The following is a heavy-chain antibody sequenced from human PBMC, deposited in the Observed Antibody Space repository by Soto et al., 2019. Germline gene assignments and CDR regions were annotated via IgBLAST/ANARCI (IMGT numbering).Heavy chain of an antibody. CDR1: GFNFANYA. Sequence: GESLKISCTGSGFNFANYALTWVRQAPGKGLEWVGFIRGETNGGTAEYAASLKGRITISRDDSKSIAYLEINSLQTEDTAVYYCTRYYYESSGYYVYWGQGTLVTVSS. D-gene: IGHD3-22*01. V-gene: IGHV3-49*02. J-gene: IGHJ4*02. CDR3: TRYYYESSGYYVY. CDR2: IRGETNGGTA.